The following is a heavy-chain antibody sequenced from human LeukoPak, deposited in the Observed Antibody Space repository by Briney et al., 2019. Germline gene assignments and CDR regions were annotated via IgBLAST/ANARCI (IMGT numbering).Heavy chain of an antibody. CDR1: RFTLCDYI. D-gene: IGHD5-12*01. CDR2: VGISSGNT. Sequence: GSLRLSPAHSRFTLCDYIMNWVPQAPRRGREWISYVGISSGNTKYADSVKGRFTISGDSAKNSVFLQMNSLRVEDTAVYYCARDHRYAFDNWGQGTLVTVSS. J-gene: IGHJ4*02. CDR3: ARDHRYAFDN. V-gene: IGHV3-48*04.